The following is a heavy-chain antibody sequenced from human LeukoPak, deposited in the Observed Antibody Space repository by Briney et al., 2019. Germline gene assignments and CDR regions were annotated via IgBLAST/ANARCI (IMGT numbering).Heavy chain of an antibody. Sequence: ASVKVSCKASGYTFTSYGISWVRQAPGQGLEWMGWISAYNGNTNYAQKLQGRVTMTTDTSKSTAYMELRSLSSDDTAVYYCARVPWAGAFDIWGQGTMVTVSS. J-gene: IGHJ3*02. CDR3: ARVPWAGAFDI. CDR1: GYTFTSYG. D-gene: IGHD6-19*01. CDR2: ISAYNGNT. V-gene: IGHV1-18*01.